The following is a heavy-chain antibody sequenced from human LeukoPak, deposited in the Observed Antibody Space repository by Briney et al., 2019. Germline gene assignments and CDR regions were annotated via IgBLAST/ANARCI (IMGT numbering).Heavy chain of an antibody. CDR2: ISGSGGST. V-gene: IGHV3-23*01. CDR3: SKDRRWYLASTLDL. Sequence: WGSRCEECAASGFSLSSCPVSWVGQAPGKGLEWVSAISGSGGSTYYADSVKGRFTISRDNSKNTLYLQMNSLRAEDTAVYYCSKDRRWYLASTLDLWEQGTLVTVSS. J-gene: IGHJ4*02. D-gene: IGHD5-24*01. CDR1: GFSLSSCP.